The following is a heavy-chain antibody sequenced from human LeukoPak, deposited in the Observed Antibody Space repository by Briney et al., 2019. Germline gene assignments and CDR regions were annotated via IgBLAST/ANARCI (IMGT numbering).Heavy chain of an antibody. V-gene: IGHV3-7*03. CDR2: IKQDGSEK. J-gene: IGHJ3*02. D-gene: IGHD2-21*01. Sequence: GGSLRLSCAASGFTFSSYWMHWARQAPGKGLEWVANIKQDGSEKYYVDSVKGRFSISRDNARNSLHLQMNSLRAEDTAVYYCARDCGILRTDCGDALDIWGQGTMVTVSS. CDR1: GFTFSSYW. CDR3: ARDCGILRTDCGDALDI.